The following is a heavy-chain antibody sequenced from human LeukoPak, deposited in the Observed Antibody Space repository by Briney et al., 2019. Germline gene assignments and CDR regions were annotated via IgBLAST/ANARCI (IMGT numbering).Heavy chain of an antibody. D-gene: IGHD3-10*01. CDR2: IYYSGST. V-gene: IGHV4-39*07. Sequence: SETLSLTCTVSGDSISSRSYYWGWIRQPPGKGLEWIGSIYYSGSTYYNPSLKSRVTISVDTSKNQFSLKLSSVTAADTAVYYCARDLRSGYGSGSDYYYYYYYMDVWGKGTTVTVSS. J-gene: IGHJ6*03. CDR3: ARDLRSGYGSGSDYYYYYYYMDV. CDR1: GDSISSRSYY.